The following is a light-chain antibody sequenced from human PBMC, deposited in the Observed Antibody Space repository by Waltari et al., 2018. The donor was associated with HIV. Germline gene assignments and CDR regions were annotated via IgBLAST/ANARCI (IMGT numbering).Light chain of an antibody. CDR2: GAS. Sequence: DILMTQTPSSLSASVGDRATISCRASQGVRTALGWYQQKPGQAPKRLIYGASTWASGVPSRFSGSGSGTEFTLTISSLQPEDFAVYYCLQYNNLPRTFGGGTKVEVK. V-gene: IGKV3-15*01. CDR3: LQYNNLPRT. CDR1: QGVRTA. J-gene: IGKJ4*01.